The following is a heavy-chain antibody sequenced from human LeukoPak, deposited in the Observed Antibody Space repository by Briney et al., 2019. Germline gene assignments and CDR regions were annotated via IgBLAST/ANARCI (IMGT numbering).Heavy chain of an antibody. D-gene: IGHD3-3*01. J-gene: IGHJ3*01. CDR3: ARDRHVRRYYDFWSGYYGELD. CDR1: GFTFSSYS. Sequence: GGSLRLSCAASGFTFSSYSMNWVRQAPGKGLEWVSSISSSSSYIYYADSVKGRFTISRDNAKNPLYLQMNSLRAEDTAVYYCARDRHVRRYYDFWSGYYGELDWGQGTMVTVSS. V-gene: IGHV3-21*01. CDR2: ISSSSSYI.